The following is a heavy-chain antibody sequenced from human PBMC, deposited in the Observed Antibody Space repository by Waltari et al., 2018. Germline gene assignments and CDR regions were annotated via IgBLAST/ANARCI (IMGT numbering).Heavy chain of an antibody. V-gene: IGHV1-8*02. CDR2: MNPNSCNT. J-gene: IGHJ3*02. CDR3: ARGINPSQDDAFDI. Sequence: QVQLVQSGAEVKKPGASVKVSCKASGYTFTSYDINWVRQATGQGLEWMGWMNPNSCNTGYAQKFQGRVTMTRNTSISTAYMELSSLRSEDTAVYYCARGINPSQDDAFDIWGQGTMVTVSS. CDR1: GYTFTSYD.